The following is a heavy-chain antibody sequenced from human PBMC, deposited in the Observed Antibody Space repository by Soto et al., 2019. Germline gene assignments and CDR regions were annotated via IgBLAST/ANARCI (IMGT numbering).Heavy chain of an antibody. CDR2: IIPIFGTA. V-gene: IGHV1-69*13. D-gene: IGHD3-22*01. J-gene: IGHJ6*02. Sequence: GASVKVSCKASGGTFSSYAISWVRQAPGQGLEWMGGIIPIFGTANYAQKFQGRVTITADESTSTAYMELSSLRSEDTAVYYCARAYYDSSGYYYRGDYYYGMDVWGQGTTVTVSS. CDR3: ARAYYDSSGYYYRGDYYYGMDV. CDR1: GGTFSSYA.